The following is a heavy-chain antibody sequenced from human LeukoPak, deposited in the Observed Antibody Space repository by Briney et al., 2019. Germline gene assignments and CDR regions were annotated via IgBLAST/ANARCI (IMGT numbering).Heavy chain of an antibody. V-gene: IGHV1-2*02. CDR1: GYTFTGYY. D-gene: IGHD3-10*01. CDR2: INPNSGGT. Sequence: ASVKVSCKASGYTFTGYYMHWVRQAPGQGLEWMGWINPNSGGTNHAQKFQGRVTMTRDTSISTACMELSRLRSDDTAVYYCARDRPLDADDYYGFYYFDYWGQGTLVTVSS. J-gene: IGHJ4*02. CDR3: ARDRPLDADDYYGFYYFDY.